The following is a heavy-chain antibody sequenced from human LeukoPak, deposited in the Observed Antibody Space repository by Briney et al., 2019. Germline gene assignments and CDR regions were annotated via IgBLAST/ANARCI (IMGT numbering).Heavy chain of an antibody. D-gene: IGHD3-16*01. CDR3: ARGKPNRYDYVKPYYFDY. V-gene: IGHV1-18*01. CDR1: GYTFTSYG. CDR2: ISAYNGNT. Sequence: ASVKVSCKASGYTFTSYGISWVRQAPGQGLEWMGWISAYNGNTNYAQRLQGRVTMTTDTSTSTAYMELRSLRSDDTAVYYCARGKPNRYDYVKPYYFDYWGQGTLVTVSS. J-gene: IGHJ4*02.